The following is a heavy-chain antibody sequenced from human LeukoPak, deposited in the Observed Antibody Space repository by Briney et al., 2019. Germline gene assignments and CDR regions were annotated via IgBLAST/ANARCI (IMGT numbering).Heavy chain of an antibody. CDR1: GYTFTGYY. CDR3: ATLPWGYSYGDAFDI. CDR2: INPSGGST. Sequence: ASVKVSCKASGYTFTGYYMHWVRQAPGQGLEWMGRINPSGGSTSYAQKFQGRVTMTRDTSTSTVYMELSSLRSEDTAVYYCATLPWGYSYGDAFDIWGQGTMVTVSS. D-gene: IGHD5-18*01. V-gene: IGHV1-46*01. J-gene: IGHJ3*02.